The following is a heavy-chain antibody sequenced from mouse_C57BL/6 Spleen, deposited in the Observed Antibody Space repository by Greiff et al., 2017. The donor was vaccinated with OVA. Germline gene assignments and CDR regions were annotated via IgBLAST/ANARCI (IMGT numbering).Heavy chain of an antibody. V-gene: IGHV1-55*01. CDR1: GYTFTSYW. CDR3: ARRRGLPLDMDY. J-gene: IGHJ4*01. D-gene: IGHD2-10*01. Sequence: QVQLKQPGAELVKPGASVKMSCKASGYTFTSYWITWVKQRPGQGLEWIGDIYPGSGSTNYNEKFKSKATLTVDTSSSTAYMQLSSLTSEDSAVYYCARRRGLPLDMDYWGQGTSVTVSS. CDR2: IYPGSGST.